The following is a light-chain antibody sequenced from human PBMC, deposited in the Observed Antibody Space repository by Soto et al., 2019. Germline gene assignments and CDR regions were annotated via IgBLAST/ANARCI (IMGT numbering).Light chain of an antibody. CDR1: SSDLGSYNR. CDR3: SLYISGSTYV. V-gene: IGLV2-18*01. J-gene: IGLJ1*01. CDR2: EVS. Sequence: QSALTQPPSVSGSPGQSVTISCTGTSSDLGSYNRVSWYQQPPGTAPKLMIYEVSNRPSGVPDRFSGSKSGKTASLTISGLQAEYEADYYCSLYISGSTYVFGTGTKVTVL.